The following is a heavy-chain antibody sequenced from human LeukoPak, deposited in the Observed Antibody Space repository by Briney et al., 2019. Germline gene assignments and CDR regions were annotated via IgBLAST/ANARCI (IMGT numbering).Heavy chain of an antibody. Sequence: GGSLRLSCAASGFTFSSYDMSWVRQAPGKGLEWVSSISGSGGSTYYADSVKGRFTISRDNSKNTLYLQVNSLRAEDTAVYYCAKSSTYSGSLIDYWGQGTLVSVSS. CDR3: AKSSTYSGSLIDY. V-gene: IGHV3-23*01. D-gene: IGHD1-26*01. CDR1: GFTFSSYD. J-gene: IGHJ4*02. CDR2: ISGSGGST.